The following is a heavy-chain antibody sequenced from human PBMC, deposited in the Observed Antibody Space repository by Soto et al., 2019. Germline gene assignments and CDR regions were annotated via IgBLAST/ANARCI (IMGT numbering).Heavy chain of an antibody. Sequence: GGALRLSCAASGFTFSTYTMNWVRQAPGKGLEWISSISSGSSYIYYAGSVKGRFTISRYNAKNSLFLQMNSLRADDTAVYYCARDILSGGAYPDSWGQGTKVTVSS. D-gene: IGHD3-10*01. CDR1: GFTFSTYT. CDR3: ARDILSGGAYPDS. CDR2: ISSGSSYI. J-gene: IGHJ5*01. V-gene: IGHV3-21*01.